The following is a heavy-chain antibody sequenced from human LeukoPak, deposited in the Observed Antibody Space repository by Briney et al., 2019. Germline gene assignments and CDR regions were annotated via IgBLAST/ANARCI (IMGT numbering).Heavy chain of an antibody. CDR1: GFTFDDYA. D-gene: IGHD3-16*01. CDR3: ARDDPRTASWGAFDI. V-gene: IGHV3-9*01. CDR2: ISWNSGSI. Sequence: QPGRSLRLSCAASGFTFDDYAMHWVRQAPGKGLEWVSGISWNSGSIGYADSVKGRFTISRDNAKNSLYLQMNSLRAEDTAVYYCARDDPRTASWGAFDIWGQGTMVTVSS. J-gene: IGHJ3*02.